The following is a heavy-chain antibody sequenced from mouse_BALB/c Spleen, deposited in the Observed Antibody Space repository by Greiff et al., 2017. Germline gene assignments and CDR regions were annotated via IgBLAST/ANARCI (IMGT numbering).Heavy chain of an antibody. J-gene: IGHJ2*01. D-gene: IGHD4-1*01. V-gene: IGHV1-7*01. CDR2: INPSTGYT. CDR3: ARDFSSYFDY. Sequence: QVQLKQSGAELAKPGASVKMSCQASGYTFTSYWMHWVKQRPGQGLEWSGYINPSTGYTEYNQKFKDKATLTADKSSSTAYMQLSSLTSEDSAVYYCARDFSSYFDYWGQGTTLTVSS. CDR1: GYTFTSYW.